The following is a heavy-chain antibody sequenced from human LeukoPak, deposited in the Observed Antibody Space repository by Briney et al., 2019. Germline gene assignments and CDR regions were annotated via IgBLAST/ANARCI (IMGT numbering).Heavy chain of an antibody. Sequence: SETLSLTCTVSGGSISSYYWSWIRQPPGKGLEWIGYIYYSGSTNYNPSLKSRVTISVDTSKNQFSLKLNSVTAADTAVYYCARNTDYYDSSGYYHSDAFDIWGQGTMVTVSS. V-gene: IGHV4-59*01. CDR3: ARNTDYYDSSGYYHSDAFDI. D-gene: IGHD3-22*01. J-gene: IGHJ3*02. CDR1: GGSISSYY. CDR2: IYYSGST.